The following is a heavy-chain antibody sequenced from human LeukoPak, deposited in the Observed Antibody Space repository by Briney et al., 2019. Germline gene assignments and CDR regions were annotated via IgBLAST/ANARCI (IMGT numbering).Heavy chain of an antibody. CDR2: IKQDGSAK. J-gene: IGHJ4*02. CDR3: ARAYDFWSGYSDY. D-gene: IGHD3-3*01. CDR1: GFTFSSYW. Sequence: GRSLRLSCAASGFTFSSYWMNWVRQAPGKGLEWVANIKQDGSAKYYVDSVKGRFTISRDNAKNSLYLQMNSLRAEDTALYYCARAYDFWSGYSDYWGQGTLVTVSS. V-gene: IGHV3-7*01.